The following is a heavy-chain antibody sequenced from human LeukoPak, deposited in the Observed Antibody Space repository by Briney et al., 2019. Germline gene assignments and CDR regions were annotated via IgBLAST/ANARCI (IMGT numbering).Heavy chain of an antibody. CDR2: ISSSSSTI. V-gene: IGHV3-48*01. Sequence: GGSLRLPCAASGFTFSSYSMNWVRQAPGKGLEWVSYISSSSSTIYYADSVKGRFTISRDNAKNSLYLQMNSLRAEDTAVYYCARDGDYDFWSGYSRWFDPWGQGTLVTVSS. CDR1: GFTFSSYS. D-gene: IGHD3-3*01. J-gene: IGHJ5*02. CDR3: ARDGDYDFWSGYSRWFDP.